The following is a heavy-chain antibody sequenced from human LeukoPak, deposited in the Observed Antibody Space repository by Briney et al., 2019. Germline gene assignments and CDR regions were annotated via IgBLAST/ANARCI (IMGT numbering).Heavy chain of an antibody. J-gene: IGHJ4*02. CDR3: ARAPSYDFVLDY. CDR2: IRSRTNGGTI. CDR1: GFTFGDCG. Sequence: GGSLRLSCTTSGFTFGDCGLSWFRQAPGKGLERVAFIRSRTNGGTIQYAASVQGRFTISRDDSKSIGYLQMNSLKTEDTGVYYCARAPSYDFVLDYWGLGTLVTVSS. D-gene: IGHD3-3*01. V-gene: IGHV3-49*03.